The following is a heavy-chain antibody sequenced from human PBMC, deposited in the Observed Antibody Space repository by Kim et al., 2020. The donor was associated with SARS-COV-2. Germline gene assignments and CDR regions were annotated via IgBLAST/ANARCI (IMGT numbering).Heavy chain of an antibody. D-gene: IGHD6-19*01. CDR3: ARHAYLFDSNIAVAGTGFDY. CDR2: IDPSDSYT. J-gene: IGHJ4*02. CDR1: GYSFTSYW. V-gene: IGHV5-10-1*01. Sequence: GESLKISCKGSGYSFTSYWISWVRQMPGKGLEWMGRIDPSDSYTNYSPSFQGHVTISADKSISTAYLQWSSLKASDTAMYYCARHAYLFDSNIAVAGTGFDYWGQGTLVTVSS.